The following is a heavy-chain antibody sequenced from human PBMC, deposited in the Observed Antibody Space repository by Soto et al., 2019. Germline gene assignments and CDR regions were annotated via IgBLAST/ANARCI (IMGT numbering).Heavy chain of an antibody. CDR2: ISSSSSYI. J-gene: IGHJ3*02. Sequence: XGSLRLSCAAAGFTFSSYSMNWVRQAPGKGLEWVSSISSSSSYIYYADSVKGRFTISRDNAKNSLYLQMNSLRAEDTAVYYCASFLPLAAAGRFDAFDIWGQGTMVTVSS. V-gene: IGHV3-21*01. CDR3: ASFLPLAAAGRFDAFDI. D-gene: IGHD6-13*01. CDR1: GFTFSSYS.